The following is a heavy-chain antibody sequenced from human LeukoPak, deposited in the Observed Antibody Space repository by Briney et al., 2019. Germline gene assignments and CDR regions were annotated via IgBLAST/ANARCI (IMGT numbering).Heavy chain of an antibody. V-gene: IGHV1-2*02. Sequence: ASVKVSCKASGYTFTGYYMHWVRQAPGQGLEWMGWINANSGDTNYAQKFQDRVTMTTDASTSTAYMELRSLRSDDTAVYYCARGRELVVDAFDIWGQGTMVTVSS. D-gene: IGHD1-26*01. J-gene: IGHJ3*02. CDR3: ARGRELVVDAFDI. CDR1: GYTFTGYY. CDR2: INANSGDT.